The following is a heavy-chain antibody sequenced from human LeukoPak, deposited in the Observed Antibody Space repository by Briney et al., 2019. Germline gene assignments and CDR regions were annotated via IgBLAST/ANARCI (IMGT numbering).Heavy chain of an antibody. CDR1: GFTFSDYD. Sequence: PGGSLRLSCAASGFTFSDYDMGWVRQAPGKGLEWISSITASDSGGGTLYVDSVKGRFTISRDNSKNTLYLKMNILRVEDTAVYFCAKLFSGYFYYFDSWGQGTLVTVSS. CDR3: AKLFSGYFYYFDS. CDR2: ITASDSGGGT. D-gene: IGHD3-22*01. V-gene: IGHV3-23*01. J-gene: IGHJ4*02.